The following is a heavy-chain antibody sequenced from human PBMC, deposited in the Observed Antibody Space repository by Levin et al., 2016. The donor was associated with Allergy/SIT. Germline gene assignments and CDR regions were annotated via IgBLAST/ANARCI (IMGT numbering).Heavy chain of an antibody. CDR2: IIPIFGTA. D-gene: IGHD3-22*01. CDR1: GGTFSSYA. Sequence: SVKVSCKASGGTFSSYAISWVRQAPGQGLEWMGGIIPIFGTANYAQKFQGRVTITADESTSTAYMELSSLRSEDTAVYYCARDEINYYDSSGYPAPLFDYWGQGTLVTVSS. CDR3: ARDEINYYDSSGYPAPLFDY. J-gene: IGHJ4*02. V-gene: IGHV1-69*13.